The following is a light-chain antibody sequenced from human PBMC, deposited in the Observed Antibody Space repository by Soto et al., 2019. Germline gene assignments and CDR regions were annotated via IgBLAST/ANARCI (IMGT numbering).Light chain of an antibody. CDR1: SSNIGNNY. CDR2: DND. Sequence: QAVLTQPPSVSAAPGQTVTISCSGSSSNIGNNYISWYQQLPGTAPKLLIYDNDKRPSRIPDRFSGSKSGTSATLGITGLQTGDEADYYCGAWDTSLSSGVFGGGTQLTVL. J-gene: IGLJ2*01. V-gene: IGLV1-51*01. CDR3: GAWDTSLSSGV.